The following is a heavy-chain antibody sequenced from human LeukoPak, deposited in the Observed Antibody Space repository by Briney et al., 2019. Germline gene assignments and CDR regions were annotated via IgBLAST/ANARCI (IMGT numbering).Heavy chain of an antibody. J-gene: IGHJ4*02. CDR3: ARVLSLAYCGGDCYSGSDY. CDR1: ECTYSSYS. CDR2: ISSSSSYI. V-gene: IGHV3-21*01. Sequence: PGGSLRLSCAASECTYSSYSTKWVRQAPGKGLEWVSSISSSSSYIYYADSVKGRFTISRNNAKNSLYLQMNSLRAEDTAVYYCARVLSLAYCGGDCYSGSDYWGQGTLVTVSS. D-gene: IGHD2-21*02.